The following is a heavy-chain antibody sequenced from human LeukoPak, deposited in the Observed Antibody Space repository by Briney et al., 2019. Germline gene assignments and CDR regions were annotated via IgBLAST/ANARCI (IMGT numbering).Heavy chain of an antibody. V-gene: IGHV3-9*01. J-gene: IGHJ4*02. CDR1: GFTFRDYA. CDR3: AKATVTTWGPPADD. D-gene: IGHD4-17*01. CDR2: ISWNSGRI. Sequence: PGGSLRLPCAASGFTFRDYALHWVRQGPGKGLEWVSSISWNSGRIAYADSVKGRFTISRDNAKNSLYLQMNSLRVDDSALYYCAKATVTTWGPPADDWGQGTQVTVSS.